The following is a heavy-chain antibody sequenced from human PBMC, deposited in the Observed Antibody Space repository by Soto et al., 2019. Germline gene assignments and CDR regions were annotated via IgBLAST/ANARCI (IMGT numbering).Heavy chain of an antibody. CDR1: GFTFSGSA. J-gene: IGHJ3*02. Sequence: GGSLRLSCAASGFTFSGSAMHWVRQASGKGLEWVGRIRSKANSYATAYAASVKGRFTISRDDSKNTAYLQMNSLKTEDTAVYYCTRPQYSSSSAAFDIWGQGTMVTVSS. CDR3: TRPQYSSSSAAFDI. D-gene: IGHD6-6*01. V-gene: IGHV3-73*01. CDR2: IRSKANSYAT.